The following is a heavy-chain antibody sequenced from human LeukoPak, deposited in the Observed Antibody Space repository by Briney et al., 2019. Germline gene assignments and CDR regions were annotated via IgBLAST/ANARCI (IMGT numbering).Heavy chain of an antibody. CDR2: IYYSGST. Sequence: SETLSLTCTVSGGSISSYYWSWIRQPPGKGPEWIGYIYYSGSTNYNPSLKSRVTISVDTSKNQFSLKLSSVTAADTAVYYCARDRGSSGWYRDFVYWGQGTLVTVSS. V-gene: IGHV4-59*01. D-gene: IGHD6-19*01. J-gene: IGHJ4*02. CDR3: ARDRGSSGWYRDFVY. CDR1: GGSISSYY.